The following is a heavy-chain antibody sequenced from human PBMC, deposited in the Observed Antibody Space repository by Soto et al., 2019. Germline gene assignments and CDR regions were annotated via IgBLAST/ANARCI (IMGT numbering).Heavy chain of an antibody. J-gene: IGHJ6*03. CDR3: ARRGIVLRYFDGARYYYYYMDV. CDR1: GLNVSSNY. V-gene: IGHV3-66*01. Sequence: GGSLRLSCAASGLNVSSNYMSWVRKTPGKGLEWVSVIYSGGSTYYADSVKGRFTISRDNSKNTLYLQMNSLRAEDTAVYYCARRGIVLRYFDGARYYYYYMDVWGKGTTVTVSS. CDR2: IYSGGST. D-gene: IGHD3-9*01.